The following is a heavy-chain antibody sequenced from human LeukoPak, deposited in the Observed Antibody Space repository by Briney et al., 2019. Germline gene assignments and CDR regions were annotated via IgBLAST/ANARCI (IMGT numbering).Heavy chain of an antibody. V-gene: IGHV4-59*01. D-gene: IGHD6-13*01. CDR2: IYYSGST. CDR1: GVSISSYY. Sequence: KPSETLSFTCTVSGVSISSYYWSWIRQPPGKGLEWIGYIYYSGSTNYNPSLKSRVTISVDTSKNQFSPRLSSVTAADTAVYYCARTTEAHSWLTRYYSYSMDVWGKGTTVTVSS. CDR3: ARTTEAHSWLTRYYSYSMDV. J-gene: IGHJ6*03.